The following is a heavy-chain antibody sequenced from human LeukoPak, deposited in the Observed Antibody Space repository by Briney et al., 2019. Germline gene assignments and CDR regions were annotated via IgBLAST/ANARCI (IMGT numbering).Heavy chain of an antibody. CDR3: AKASRNNFYTSAFDY. Sequence: PGGSLRLSCAASGFTFSNYAMGWVRQAPGKGLEWVSALSSSGLSTYYADSVEGRITISRDNSKSTLFLRMNSLRAEDSAVYYCAKASRNNFYTSAFDYWGQGTLVTVSS. CDR2: LSSSGLST. V-gene: IGHV3-23*01. CDR1: GFTFSNYA. D-gene: IGHD1-14*01. J-gene: IGHJ4*02.